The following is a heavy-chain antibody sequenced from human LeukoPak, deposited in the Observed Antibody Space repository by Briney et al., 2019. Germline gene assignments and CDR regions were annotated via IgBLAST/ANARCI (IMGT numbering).Heavy chain of an antibody. CDR1: GCSFTSYW. J-gene: IGHJ6*02. CDR3: ARGRSIAVYYYYGMDV. D-gene: IGHD6-6*01. V-gene: IGHV5-51*01. CDR2: IYPGDSDT. Sequence: GESLKISCKGSGCSFTSYWIGWVRQMPGKGLEWMGIIYPGDSDTRYSPSFQGQVTISADKSISTAYLQWSSLKASDTAMYYCARGRSIAVYYYYGMDVWGQGTTVTVSS.